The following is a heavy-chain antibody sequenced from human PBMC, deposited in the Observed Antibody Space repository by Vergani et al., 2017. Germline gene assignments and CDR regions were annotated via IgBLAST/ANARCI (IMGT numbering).Heavy chain of an antibody. CDR3: ARWAGHSSGDAFDF. V-gene: IGHV4-39*01. J-gene: IGHJ3*01. CDR2: FYSRGNT. CDR1: GASISNSLYS. D-gene: IGHD3-22*01. Sequence: QLHLQESGPGLVKPSETLSLTCIVSGASISNSLYSWGWIRQPPGKGLEWIGSFYSRGNTFFNPSLKSRASISLDISKNLFSLNLTSMTAADTAFYFCARWAGHSSGDAFDFWGQGTMVTVSS.